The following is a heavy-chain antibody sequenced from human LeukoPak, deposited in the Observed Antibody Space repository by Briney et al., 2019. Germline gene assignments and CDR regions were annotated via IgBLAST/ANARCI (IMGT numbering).Heavy chain of an antibody. CDR2: INQDGTQK. CDR1: GFTFISSW. V-gene: IGHV3-7*05. D-gene: IGHD3-10*01. Sequence: GGSLIFPCEASGFTFISSWMTWVRQAPGKGPEWVANINQDGTQKNYVNSVKGRFTISRDNATKTMYLQMNSLRAEDAALYYCARISFGAFDMWGRGT. J-gene: IGHJ3*02. CDR3: ARISFGAFDM.